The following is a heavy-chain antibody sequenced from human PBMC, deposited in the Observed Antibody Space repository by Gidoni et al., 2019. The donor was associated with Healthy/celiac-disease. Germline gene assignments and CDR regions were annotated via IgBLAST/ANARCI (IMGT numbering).Heavy chain of an antibody. Sequence: QVQLVESGGGVVQPGRSLRLSCAASGFTFSSYGMHWVRQAPGKGLEWVAVIWYDGSNKYYADSVKGRFTISRDNSKNTLYLQMNGLRAEDTAVYYCAGGYYYDSSGYYFDYWGQGTLVTVSS. J-gene: IGHJ4*02. CDR3: AGGYYYDSSGYYFDY. V-gene: IGHV3-33*01. CDR2: IWYDGSNK. D-gene: IGHD3-22*01. CDR1: GFTFSSYG.